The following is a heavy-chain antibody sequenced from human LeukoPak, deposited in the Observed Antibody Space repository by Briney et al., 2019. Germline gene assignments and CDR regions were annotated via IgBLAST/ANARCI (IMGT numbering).Heavy chain of an antibody. CDR2: ISSSSSYI. CDR1: GFTFSSYS. V-gene: IGHV3-21*01. Sequence: GGSLRLSCAASGFTFSSYSMNWVRQAPGKGLEWVSSISSSSSYIYYADSVKGRFTISRDNAKNSLYLQMNSLRAEDTAVYYCARDRKYYYYHGMDVWGQGTTVTVSS. J-gene: IGHJ6*02. CDR3: ARDRKYYYYHGMDV.